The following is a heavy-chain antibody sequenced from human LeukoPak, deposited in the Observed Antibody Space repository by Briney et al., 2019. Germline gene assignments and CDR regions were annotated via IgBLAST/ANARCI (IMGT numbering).Heavy chain of an antibody. CDR3: ARRGYYDI. J-gene: IGHJ3*02. Sequence: ASVKVSCKASGYTFTNYYLHWVRQPPGQGLEWMGIINPSGGSTTYAQKFQGRVTMTRDTTTSTVYMELSSLRSEDTAVYYCARRGYYDIWGQGTMVTVSS. CDR2: INPSGGST. CDR1: GYTFTNYY. D-gene: IGHD1-26*01. V-gene: IGHV1-46*01.